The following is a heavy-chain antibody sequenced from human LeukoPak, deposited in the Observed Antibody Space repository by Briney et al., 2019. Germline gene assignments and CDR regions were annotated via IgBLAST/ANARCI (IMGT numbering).Heavy chain of an antibody. V-gene: IGHV4-31*03. CDR3: ARGPGHTAMVRYYFDY. D-gene: IGHD5-18*01. Sequence: PSETLSLTCTVSGGSISSGGYYWSWIRQHPGKGLEWIGYIYYSGSTYYNPSLKSRVTISVDTSKNQFSLKLSSVTAADTAVYYCARGPGHTAMVRYYFDYWGQGTLVTVSS. CDR1: GGSISSGGYY. CDR2: IYYSGST. J-gene: IGHJ4*02.